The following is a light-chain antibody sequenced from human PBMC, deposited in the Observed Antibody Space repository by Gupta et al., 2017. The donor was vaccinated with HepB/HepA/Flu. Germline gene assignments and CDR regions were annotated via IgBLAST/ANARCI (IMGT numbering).Light chain of an antibody. CDR1: QTITTK. CDR3: QQYKNWPPLT. Sequence: EIVMTQSPATLSVSLGERVTLSCRASQTITTKLAWYQQKPGQAPRLLIYGASTRATGIPARFSGSGSGTEFTLTISSLQSEDFAVYYCQQYKNWPPLTFGEGTKVEIK. CDR2: GAS. V-gene: IGKV3-15*01. J-gene: IGKJ4*01.